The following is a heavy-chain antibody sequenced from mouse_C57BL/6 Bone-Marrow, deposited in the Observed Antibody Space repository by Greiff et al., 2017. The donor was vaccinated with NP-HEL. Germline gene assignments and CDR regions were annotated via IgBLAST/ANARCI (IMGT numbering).Heavy chain of an antibody. CDR3: TYYYGSSYGY. V-gene: IGHV14-4*01. J-gene: IGHJ2*01. CDR2: IDPENGDT. CDR1: GFNIKDDY. Sequence: DVQLQESGAELVRPGASVKLSCTASGFNIKDDYMHWVKQRPEQGLEWIGWIDPENGDTEYASKFQGKATITADTSSNTAYLQLSSLTSEDTAVYYCTYYYGSSYGYWGQGTTLTVSS. D-gene: IGHD1-1*01.